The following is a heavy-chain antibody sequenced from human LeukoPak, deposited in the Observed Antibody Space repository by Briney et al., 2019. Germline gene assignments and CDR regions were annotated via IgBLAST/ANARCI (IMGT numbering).Heavy chain of an antibody. CDR2: IYSGGST. CDR3: ARGLGYCTSTTCLLPFDY. V-gene: IGHV3-53*01. J-gene: IGHJ4*02. Sequence: GGSLRPSCAASGFTVSTYYMTWVRQAPGRGLECVSVIYSGGSTYYADSVKGRFTVSRDNSKNTLYLQMNSLRAEDTAMYYCARGLGYCTSTTCLLPFDYWGQGTLVTVSS. D-gene: IGHD2-2*01. CDR1: GFTVSTYY.